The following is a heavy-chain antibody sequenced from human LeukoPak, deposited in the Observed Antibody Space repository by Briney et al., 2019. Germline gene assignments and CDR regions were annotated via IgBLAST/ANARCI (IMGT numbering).Heavy chain of an antibody. CDR3: ARALVYYYDSSGYPLDY. J-gene: IGHJ4*02. D-gene: IGHD3-22*01. V-gene: IGHV1-2*06. Sequence: GASVKVSCKASGYTFTGYYMHWVRQAPGQGLEWMGRINPNSGGTNYAQKFQGRVTMTRDTSISTAYMELSRLRCDDTAVYYCARALVYYYDSSGYPLDYWGQGTLVTVSS. CDR1: GYTFTGYY. CDR2: INPNSGGT.